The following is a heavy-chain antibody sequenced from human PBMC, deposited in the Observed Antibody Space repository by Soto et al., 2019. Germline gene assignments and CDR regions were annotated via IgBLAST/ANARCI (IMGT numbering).Heavy chain of an antibody. J-gene: IGHJ6*02. CDR3: AKDIADIVVIPAAISAYYALHV. CDR1: GFTFSNYA. CDR2: ISGSGGSS. V-gene: IGHV3-23*01. D-gene: IGHD2-2*01. Sequence: EVHLLESGGGLVQPGGSLSLSCAASGFTFSNYAMSWVRQAPGKGLQWVSAISGSGGSSYYADSVKGRFTISRDNSKHTFYLQLNSLRAEDTAVYYCAKDIADIVVIPAAISAYYALHVWGQGTTVTVSS.